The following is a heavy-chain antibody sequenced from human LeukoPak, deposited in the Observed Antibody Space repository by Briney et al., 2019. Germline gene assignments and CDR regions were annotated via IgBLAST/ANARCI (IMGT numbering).Heavy chain of an antibody. V-gene: IGHV3-74*03. D-gene: IGHD4-23*01. Sequence: GGSLRLSCAASGFTFSNHWMYWVRQAPGKGLVWVSRINSDGSNATYADSVKGRFTISRDNAKNTLYVQMNSLRAEDTAVYYCARDVGGNLGDAFDIWGQGTMVTVSS. CDR3: ARDVGGNLGDAFDI. CDR1: GFTFSNHW. CDR2: INSDGSNA. J-gene: IGHJ3*02.